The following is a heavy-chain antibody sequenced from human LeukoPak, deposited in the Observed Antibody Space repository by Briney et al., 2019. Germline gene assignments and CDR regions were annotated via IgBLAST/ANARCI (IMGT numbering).Heavy chain of an antibody. D-gene: IGHD6-19*01. CDR2: IYYSGIT. J-gene: IGHJ4*02. Sequence: PSETLSLTCTVSGGSISSYYWSWIRQPPGKGLEWIGYIYYSGITKYNPSLKSRVTMSVDTSKKQFSLKLSSVTAADTAVYYCARQSRYSSGWLDYWGQGTLVTVSS. CDR3: ARQSRYSSGWLDY. V-gene: IGHV4-59*08. CDR1: GGSISSYY.